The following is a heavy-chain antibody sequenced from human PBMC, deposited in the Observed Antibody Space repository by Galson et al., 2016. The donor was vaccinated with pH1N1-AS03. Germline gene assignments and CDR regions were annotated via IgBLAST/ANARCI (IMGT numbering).Heavy chain of an antibody. V-gene: IGHV3-7*01. CDR1: GFMFSKYW. Sequence: SLRLSCAASGFMFSKYWMNWVRQAPGKGLEWVANIKEDGSEKDHVDSVKGRFTISRDNAKYSLYLHMNSLRAEDTAVYYCARGWPLVVPGTLVGYDYYMDVWGKGTTVTVS. J-gene: IGHJ6*03. D-gene: IGHD2-2*01. CDR2: IKEDGSEK. CDR3: ARGWPLVVPGTLVGYDYYMDV.